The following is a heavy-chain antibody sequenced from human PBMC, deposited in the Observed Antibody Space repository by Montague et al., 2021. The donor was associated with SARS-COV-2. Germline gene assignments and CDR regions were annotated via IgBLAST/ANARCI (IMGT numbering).Heavy chain of an antibody. V-gene: IGHV4-4*02. CDR1: GDSISTSTW. D-gene: IGHD3-22*01. CDR2: IFHSGTI. J-gene: IGHJ4*02. Sequence: SETLSLTCRVSGDSISTSTWWTWVRQTPGKGLEWIVEIFHSGTINYNPSLKSRVSISVDKSYNQFSLRLSSLIAADTAAYYCATELPGYYDDSGYYSAFDXWGQGTMVSVSS. CDR3: ATELPGYYDDSGYYSAFDX.